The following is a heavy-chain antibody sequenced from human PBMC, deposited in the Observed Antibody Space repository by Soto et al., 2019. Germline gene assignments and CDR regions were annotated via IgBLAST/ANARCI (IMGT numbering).Heavy chain of an antibody. CDR3: ASEYSSSSWFDP. D-gene: IGHD6-6*01. J-gene: IGHJ5*02. CDR1: GDSITSGLYF. V-gene: IGHV4-39*02. CDR2: ISYSGTT. Sequence: QLQLQESGPGLVKPSETLSLTCTVSGDSITSGLYFWVWVRQTPGKGLEWIGSISYSGTTCSHPSLKSRVNISVDTSTNHFSPKLTSVTAADTGVYSCASEYSSSSWFDPWGRGALVTVSS.